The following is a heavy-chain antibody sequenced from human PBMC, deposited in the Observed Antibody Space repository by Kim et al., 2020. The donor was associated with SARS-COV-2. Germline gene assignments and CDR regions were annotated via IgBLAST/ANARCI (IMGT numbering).Heavy chain of an antibody. V-gene: IGHV4-59*01. J-gene: IGHJ4*02. Sequence: SRVTISVDTSKNQFSLKLSSVTAADTAVYYCAREIDGYYDSSGYGGYFDYWGQGTLVTVSS. D-gene: IGHD3-22*01. CDR3: AREIDGYYDSSGYGGYFDY.